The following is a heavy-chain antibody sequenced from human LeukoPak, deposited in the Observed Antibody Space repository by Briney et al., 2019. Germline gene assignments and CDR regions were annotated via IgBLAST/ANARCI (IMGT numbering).Heavy chain of an antibody. CDR1: GFTFDDYT. CDR3: ARTKISSKSFQH. D-gene: IGHD6-13*01. Sequence: GSLRLSCAASGFTFDDYTMHWVRQAPGKGLEWVANIKQDGSEKYYVDSVKGRFTISRDNAKNSLYLQMNSLRAEDTAVYYCARTKISSKSFQHWGQGTLVTVSS. J-gene: IGHJ1*01. V-gene: IGHV3-7*01. CDR2: IKQDGSEK.